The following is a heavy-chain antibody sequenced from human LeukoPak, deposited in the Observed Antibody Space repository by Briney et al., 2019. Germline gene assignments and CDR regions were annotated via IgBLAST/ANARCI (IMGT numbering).Heavy chain of an antibody. Sequence: SETLSLTCTVSGGSISSYYWSWIRQPPGKGLEWIGYIYYSGSTNYNPSLKSRVTMSVDTSKNQFSLKLSSVTAADTAVYYCARTPIVGATLGAFDIWGQGTMVTVSS. CDR2: IYYSGST. D-gene: IGHD1-26*01. J-gene: IGHJ3*02. V-gene: IGHV4-59*12. CDR3: ARTPIVGATLGAFDI. CDR1: GGSISSYY.